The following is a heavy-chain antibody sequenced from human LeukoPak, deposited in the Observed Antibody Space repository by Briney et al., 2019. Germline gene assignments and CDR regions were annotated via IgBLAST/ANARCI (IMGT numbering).Heavy chain of an antibody. Sequence: PGGSLRLSCAASGFSFSDHYMDWVRQAPGKGLEWVGRIRNRGNGYTTEYAASVKGRFTISRDDSKNTLYLQMNSLKTEDTAVYYCTTASLWFGEPYWGQGTLVTVSS. CDR2: IRNRGNGYTT. V-gene: IGHV3-72*01. CDR1: GFSFSDHY. CDR3: TTASLWFGEPY. D-gene: IGHD3-10*01. J-gene: IGHJ4*02.